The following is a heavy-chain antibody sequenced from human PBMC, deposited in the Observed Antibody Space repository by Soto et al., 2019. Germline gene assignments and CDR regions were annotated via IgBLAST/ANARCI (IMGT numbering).Heavy chain of an antibody. V-gene: IGHV1-69*13. Sequence: GASVKVSCKASGGTFSSYAISWVRQAPGQGLEWMGGIIPIFGTANYAQKFQGRVTITADESTSTAYMELSNLRSEDTAVYYCARGEMATIKDYYGMDVWGQGTTVTVPS. CDR3: ARGEMATIKDYYGMDV. CDR1: GGTFSSYA. CDR2: IIPIFGTA. J-gene: IGHJ6*02. D-gene: IGHD5-12*01.